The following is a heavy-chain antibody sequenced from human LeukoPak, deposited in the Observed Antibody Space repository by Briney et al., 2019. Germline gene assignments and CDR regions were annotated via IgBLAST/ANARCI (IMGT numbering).Heavy chain of an antibody. CDR2: VYGNGNT. CDR3: VRERLGAIVEN. V-gene: IGHV3-53*01. CDR1: GFSVANDR. D-gene: IGHD3-16*02. Sequence: GGSLRLSCAASGFSVANDRTSWVRQPPGKGLEWVSTVYGNGNTAYTDSVKGRFTISRDNSKNTLLLQMNSLRAEDTAVYFCVRERLGAIVENWGQGVLVIVSS. J-gene: IGHJ4*02.